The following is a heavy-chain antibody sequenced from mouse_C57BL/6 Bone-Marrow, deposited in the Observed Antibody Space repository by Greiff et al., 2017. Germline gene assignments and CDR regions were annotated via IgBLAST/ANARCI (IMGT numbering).Heavy chain of an antibody. D-gene: IGHD2-3*01. Sequence: QVQLQQPGAELVKPGASVKMSCKASGYTFTSYWITWVKQRPGQGLEWIGDIYPGSGSTNYNEKFKSKATLTVDTSSSTAYMQLSSLTSEDSAIYYCARRGPYEGYAKDYGDQGHAVTVTS. J-gene: IGHJ4*01. CDR2: IYPGSGST. CDR3: ARRGPYEGYAKDY. CDR1: GYTFTSYW. V-gene: IGHV1-55*01.